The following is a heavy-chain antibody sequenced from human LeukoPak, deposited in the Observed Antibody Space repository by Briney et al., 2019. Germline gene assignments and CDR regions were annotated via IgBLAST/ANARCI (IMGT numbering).Heavy chain of an antibody. J-gene: IGHJ4*02. D-gene: IGHD3-22*01. CDR1: GFTFTSYA. CDR3: AKVSRYYYDSGAYYNY. CDR2: ISGSGGTT. V-gene: IGHV3-23*01. Sequence: PGGSVRLSCVASGFTFTSYAMSWVRQAPGKGQEWVSVISGSGGTTYYADSVKGRFTISRDNSKNTVSMQMNSVRAEDTAVYYCAKVSRYYYDSGAYYNYWGQGTLVTVSS.